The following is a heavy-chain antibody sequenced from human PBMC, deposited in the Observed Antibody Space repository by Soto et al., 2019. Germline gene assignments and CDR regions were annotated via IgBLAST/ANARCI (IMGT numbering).Heavy chain of an antibody. J-gene: IGHJ6*02. CDR1: GFTFSNYG. V-gene: IGHV3-33*01. CDR3: ARDLIKDMVTFGGVIVQGSRNYYGMDV. D-gene: IGHD3-16*02. Sequence: QPVGSLRLSCAASGFTFSNYGMHWVRQAPGKGLEWVALIWDDGSNKNYADSVKGRFSISRDDSKNTLYLQMNSLRAEDTAVYYCARDLIKDMVTFGGVIVQGSRNYYGMDVWGQGATVTVSS. CDR2: IWDDGSNK.